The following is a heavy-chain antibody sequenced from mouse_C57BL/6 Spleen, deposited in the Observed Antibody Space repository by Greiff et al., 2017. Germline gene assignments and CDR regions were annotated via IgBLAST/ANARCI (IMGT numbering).Heavy chain of an antibody. J-gene: IGHJ4*01. CDR1: GYSITSGYY. D-gene: IGHD6-2*01. CDR3: ARGLPYYAMDY. CDR2: ISYDGSN. Sequence: EVQRVESGPGLVKPSQSLSLTCSVTGYSITSGYYWNWIRQFPGNKLEWMGYISYDGSNNYNPSLKNRISITRDTSKNQFFLKLNSVTTEDTATYYCARGLPYYAMDYWGQGTSVTVSS. V-gene: IGHV3-6*01.